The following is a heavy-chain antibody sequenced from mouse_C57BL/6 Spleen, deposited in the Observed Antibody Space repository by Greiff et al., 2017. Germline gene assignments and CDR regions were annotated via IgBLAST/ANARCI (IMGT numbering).Heavy chain of an antibody. CDR2: ITPSSGYT. V-gene: IGHV1-7*01. J-gene: IGHJ3*01. D-gene: IGHD2-4*01. CDR1: GYTFTSYW. Sequence: VKLMESGAELAKPGASVKLSCKASGYTFTSYWMHWVKQRPGQGLEWIGYITPSSGYTKYNQKFKDKATLTAYKSSSTAYMQLSSLTYEDSAVYYCARGGIYYDSQFAYWGQGTLVTVSA. CDR3: ARGGIYYDSQFAY.